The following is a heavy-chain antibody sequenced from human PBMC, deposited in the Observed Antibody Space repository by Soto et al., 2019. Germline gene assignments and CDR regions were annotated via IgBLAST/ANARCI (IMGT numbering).Heavy chain of an antibody. D-gene: IGHD5-12*01. Sequence: SVKVSCKASGGTLSSYTISWVRQAPGQGLEWMGRIIPILGIANYAQKFQGRVTITADKSTSTAYMELSSLRSEDTAVYYCARDVEMATPNYFDYWGQGTLVTVSS. V-gene: IGHV1-69*04. CDR2: IIPILGIA. CDR1: GGTLSSYT. CDR3: ARDVEMATPNYFDY. J-gene: IGHJ4*02.